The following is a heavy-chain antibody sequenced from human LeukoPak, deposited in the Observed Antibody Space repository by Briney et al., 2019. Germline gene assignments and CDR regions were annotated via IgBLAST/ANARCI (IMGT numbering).Heavy chain of an antibody. CDR2: IYYSGST. J-gene: IGHJ4*02. CDR1: GGSISSGDYY. Sequence: PSETLSLTSTVSGGSISSGDYYWSWIRQPPGKGLEWIGYIYYSGSTYYNPSLKSRVTISVDTSKNQFSLKLSSVTAADTAVYYCAIIRYNYGSVFPYWGRGTLVTVSS. V-gene: IGHV4-30-4*01. CDR3: AIIRYNYGSVFPY. D-gene: IGHD3-10*01.